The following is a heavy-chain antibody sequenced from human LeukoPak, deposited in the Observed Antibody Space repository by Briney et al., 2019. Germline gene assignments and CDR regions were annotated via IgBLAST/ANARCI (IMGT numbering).Heavy chain of an antibody. V-gene: IGHV4-38-2*01. CDR2: LYHSDSI. CDR3: ARQHDSYHYYYVDV. D-gene: IGHD6-13*01. CDR1: GYSISSGYY. Sequence: HSETLSLTCAVSGYSISSGYYWIWIRQPPGKGLEWIGSLYHSDSIYYNPSLESRVTMSVDTSKNQFSLKLSFVTAADTAVYYCARQHDSYHYYYVDVWGKGTTVTVSS. J-gene: IGHJ6*03.